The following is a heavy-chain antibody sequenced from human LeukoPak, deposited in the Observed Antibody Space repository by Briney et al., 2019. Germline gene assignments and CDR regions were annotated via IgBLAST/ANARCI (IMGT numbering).Heavy chain of an antibody. Sequence: SETVSLTCAVSGGSILTTNWWSSVRQPPGKGLEWIGEVHLSGTSNYNPSLKSRVSMSIDKSKNQLSLKLTSVTAADTAMYYCARESGAFSPFGFWGQGTLVTVSS. J-gene: IGHJ4*02. D-gene: IGHD1-26*01. CDR2: VHLSGTS. CDR3: ARESGAFSPFGF. CDR1: GGSILTTNW. V-gene: IGHV4-4*02.